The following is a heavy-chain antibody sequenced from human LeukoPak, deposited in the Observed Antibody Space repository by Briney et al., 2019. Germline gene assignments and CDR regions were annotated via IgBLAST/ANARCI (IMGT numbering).Heavy chain of an antibody. Sequence: GGSLRLSCVASGFTFSNAWMSWVRQAPGKGLEWVGRLKSNPDGGTTDYAAPVKGRLTISRDDSKNTLYLQMNSLKTEDTAVYYCATDRLFFQHWGQGTLVTVSS. CDR2: LKSNPDGGTT. V-gene: IGHV3-15*01. CDR1: GFTFSNAW. CDR3: ATDRLFFQH. J-gene: IGHJ1*01. D-gene: IGHD2-15*01.